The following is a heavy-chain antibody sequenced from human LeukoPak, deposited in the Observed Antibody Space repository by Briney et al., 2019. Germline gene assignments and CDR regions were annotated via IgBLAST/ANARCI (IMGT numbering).Heavy chain of an antibody. D-gene: IGHD3-22*01. Sequence: PSQTLSLTCTVSGGSISSGSYYWSWIPQPAGKGLEWIVRIYTSGSSDYNPSLKSRITISVDTSKTQSSLKLSSVTAADTAVYYCARALYYYDSSGYYNASDIWGQGTMVTVSS. CDR1: GGSISSGSYY. CDR3: ARALYYYDSSGYYNASDI. J-gene: IGHJ3*02. CDR2: IYTSGSS. V-gene: IGHV4-61*02.